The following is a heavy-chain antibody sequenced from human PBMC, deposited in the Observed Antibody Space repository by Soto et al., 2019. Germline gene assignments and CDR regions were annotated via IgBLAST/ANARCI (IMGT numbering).Heavy chain of an antibody. Sequence: QLHLVQSGAVVKKPGASVTVSCSASGYPVTAYYMHWVRQAPGRGLEWMGGINPATGAAKYTQTFHGRVTLTRDTSTSTVFMELSGLTSEATAVFSCARGGGVGVAGSAAFDMWGQGTLVTVSS. D-gene: IGHD3-3*01. CDR3: ARGGGVGVAGSAAFDM. J-gene: IGHJ3*02. V-gene: IGHV1-2*02. CDR1: GYPVTAYY. CDR2: INPATGAA.